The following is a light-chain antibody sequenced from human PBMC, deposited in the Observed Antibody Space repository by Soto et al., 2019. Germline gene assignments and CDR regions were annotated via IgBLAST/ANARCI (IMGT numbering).Light chain of an antibody. J-gene: IGLJ1*01. CDR3: SSYTSSNTLV. V-gene: IGLV2-14*01. Sequence: QSALTQPASVSGSPGQSITISCTGTSSDVGGYKYVSWYQQHPGKVPKLMIYEVSNRPSGVSNRFSVSKSANTASLTISGLQADDEADYYCSSYTSSNTLVFGTGTKLTVL. CDR2: EVS. CDR1: SSDVGGYKY.